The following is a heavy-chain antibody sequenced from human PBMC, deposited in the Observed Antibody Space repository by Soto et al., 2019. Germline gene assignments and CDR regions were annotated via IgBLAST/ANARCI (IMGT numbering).Heavy chain of an antibody. D-gene: IGHD3-22*01. V-gene: IGHV3-23*01. CDR1: GFTFSSYA. J-gene: IGHJ4*02. Sequence: GGSLRLSCAASGFTFSSYAMSWVRQAPGKGLEWVSAISGSGGSTYCADSVKGRFTISRDNSKNTLYLQMNSLRAEDTAVYYCAKRTVTMIVVVKSYYFDYWGQGTLVTVSS. CDR3: AKRTVTMIVVVKSYYFDY. CDR2: ISGSGGST.